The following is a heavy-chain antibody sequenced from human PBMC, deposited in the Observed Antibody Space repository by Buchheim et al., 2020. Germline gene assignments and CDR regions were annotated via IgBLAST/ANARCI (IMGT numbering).Heavy chain of an antibody. CDR3: ARGVVDTAMGGVDY. V-gene: IGHV3-33*01. CDR1: GFTFSSYG. J-gene: IGHJ4*02. Sequence: QVQLVESGGGVVQPGRSLRLSCAASGFTFSSYGMHWVRQAPGKGLEWVAVIWYDGSNKYYADSVKGRFTISRDNSKNTRYLQMNSLRAEDTAVYYCARGVVDTAMGGVDYWGQGTL. CDR2: IWYDGSNK. D-gene: IGHD5-18*01.